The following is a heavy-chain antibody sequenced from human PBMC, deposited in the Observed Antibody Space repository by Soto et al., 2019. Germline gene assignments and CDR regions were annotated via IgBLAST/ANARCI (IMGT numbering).Heavy chain of an antibody. CDR3: SRGESLSSGGCFDY. J-gene: IGHJ4*02. Sequence: LRRCCSASGFTFSNYVMHWVRQAQGKGLEYVSAIRSNGGTTYYADSVKGRFTISRDNSKNTLYLQMTSLRAEDTAVYYCSRGESLSSGGCFDYWGSGTMGTVSS. CDR2: IRSNGGTT. CDR1: GFTFSNYV. D-gene: IGHD3-16*01. V-gene: IGHV3-64D*06.